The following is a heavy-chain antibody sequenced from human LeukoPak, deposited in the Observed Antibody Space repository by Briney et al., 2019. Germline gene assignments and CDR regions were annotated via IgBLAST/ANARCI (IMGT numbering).Heavy chain of an antibody. Sequence: PSETLSLTCAVSGGSISSSSYYWGWIRQPPGKGLEWIGSIYYSGSTYYNPSLKSRVTISVDTSKNQFSLKLSSVTAADTAVYYCARSAPGDRVAAAALDYWGQGTLVTVSS. CDR1: GGSISSSSYY. CDR2: IYYSGST. D-gene: IGHD6-13*01. CDR3: ARSAPGDRVAAAALDY. J-gene: IGHJ4*02. V-gene: IGHV4-39*07.